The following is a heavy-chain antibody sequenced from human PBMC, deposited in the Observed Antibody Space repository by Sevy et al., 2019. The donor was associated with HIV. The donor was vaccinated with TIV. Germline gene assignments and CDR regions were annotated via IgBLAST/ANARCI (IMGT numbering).Heavy chain of an antibody. Sequence: GGSLRLSCAASGFIFSDYYMNWIRQAPGKGLEWVSYISSTSGSDIYYADSVKGRFTISRDNAKNSLYLQMNSLRAEDTAVYYCARERIRGVLFYFDYWGQGTLVTVSS. J-gene: IGHJ4*02. V-gene: IGHV3-11*04. CDR2: ISSTSGSDI. D-gene: IGHD3-16*01. CDR1: GFIFSDYY. CDR3: ARERIRGVLFYFDY.